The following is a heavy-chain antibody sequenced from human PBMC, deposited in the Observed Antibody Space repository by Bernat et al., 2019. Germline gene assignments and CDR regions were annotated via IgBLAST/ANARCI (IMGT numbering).Heavy chain of an antibody. CDR3: AKHMTTVEIGCAFDI. J-gene: IGHJ3*02. V-gene: IGHV4-4*07. CDR1: GGSISSYY. D-gene: IGHD4-11*01. CDR2: IYTSGST. Sequence: QVQLQESGPGLVKPSETLSLTCTVSGGSISSYYWSWIRQPAGKGLEWIGRIYTSGSTNYNPSLKSRVTMSVDTSKNQFSLKLSSVTAADTAVYYCAKHMTTVEIGCAFDIWGQGTMVTVSS.